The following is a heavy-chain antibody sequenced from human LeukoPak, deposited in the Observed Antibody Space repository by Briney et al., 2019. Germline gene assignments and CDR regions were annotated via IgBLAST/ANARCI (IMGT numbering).Heavy chain of an antibody. D-gene: IGHD2-21*02. CDR1: GGSISSSSYY. Sequence: PETLSLTCTVSGGSISSSSYYWGWIRQPPGKGLEWIGSIYYSGSTYYNPSLKSRVTISVDTSKNQFSLKLSSVTAADTAVYYCAVRRVTHYYFDYWGQGTLVTVSS. CDR2: IYYSGST. J-gene: IGHJ4*02. CDR3: AVRRVTHYYFDY. V-gene: IGHV4-39*01.